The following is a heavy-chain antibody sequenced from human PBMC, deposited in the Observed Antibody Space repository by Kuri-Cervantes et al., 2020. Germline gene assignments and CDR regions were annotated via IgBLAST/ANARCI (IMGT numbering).Heavy chain of an antibody. J-gene: IGHJ6*02. CDR1: GYTFTGYY. V-gene: IGHV1-2*02. CDR2: INPNSGGT. D-gene: IGHD3-10*01. Sequence: ASVKVSCKASGYTFTGYYMHWVRQAPGQGLEWMGWINPNSGGTNYAQKFQGRVTMTRDTSISTANMELSRLRSDDTAVYYCAGGGEILLWFGEWHEGDMDVWGQGTTVTVSS. CDR3: AGGGEILLWFGEWHEGDMDV.